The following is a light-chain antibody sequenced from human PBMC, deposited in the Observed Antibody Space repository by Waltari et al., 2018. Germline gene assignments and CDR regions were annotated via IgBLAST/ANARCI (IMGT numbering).Light chain of an antibody. CDR1: QGISSY. CDR3: QQYYTFPFT. Sequence: AIRMTQSPPSFSASTGDSVTITSRANQGISSYLAWFQQKPGKAPKLLIYAASTLQTGVPSRFSGSGSGTDFTLTISCLQSEDLATYYCQQYYTFPFTFGPGTKVDVK. J-gene: IGKJ3*01. CDR2: AAS. V-gene: IGKV1-8*01.